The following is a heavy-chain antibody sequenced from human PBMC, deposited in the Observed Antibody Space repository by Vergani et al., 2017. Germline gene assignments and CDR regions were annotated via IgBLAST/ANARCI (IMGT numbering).Heavy chain of an antibody. CDR3: SKDRVYQLGYYYYGMDV. CDR2: ISYDGSNK. D-gene: IGHD2-2*01. CDR1: GFTFSSYG. J-gene: IGHJ6*02. Sequence: QVQLVESGGGVVQPGRSLRLSCAASGFTFSSYGMHWVRQAPGKGLEWVAVISYDGSNKYYADSVKGRFTISRDNSKNTLYLQMNSLRAEDTAVYYCSKDRVYQLGYYYYGMDVWGQGTTVTVSS. V-gene: IGHV3-30*18.